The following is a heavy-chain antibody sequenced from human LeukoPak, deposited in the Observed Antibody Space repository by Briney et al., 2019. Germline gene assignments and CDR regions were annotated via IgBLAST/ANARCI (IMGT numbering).Heavy chain of an antibody. Sequence: ASVKVSCKASGYTFTDYYLHWVRQAPGQGFEWMGWINPNSGDTNYAQKFQGRVAMTRDASISTAHMEMSRLRSDDTAVYYCARANFLYCSSTTCLFDYWGQGTLVTVSS. CDR1: GYTFTDYY. V-gene: IGHV1-2*02. J-gene: IGHJ4*02. CDR2: INPNSGDT. D-gene: IGHD2-2*01. CDR3: ARANFLYCSSTTCLFDY.